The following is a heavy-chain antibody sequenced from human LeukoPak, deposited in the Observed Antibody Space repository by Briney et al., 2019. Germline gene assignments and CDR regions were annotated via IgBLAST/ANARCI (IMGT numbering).Heavy chain of an antibody. Sequence: SETLSLTCTVSGGSISSGSYYWSWIRQPAGKGLEWIGRIYTSGSTNYNPSLKSRVTISVDTSKNQFSLKLSSVTAADTAVYYCAVGGGLLSMAGAFDIWGQGTMVTVSS. D-gene: IGHD1-26*01. CDR1: GGSISSGSYY. CDR2: IYTSGST. V-gene: IGHV4-61*02. CDR3: AVGGGLLSMAGAFDI. J-gene: IGHJ3*02.